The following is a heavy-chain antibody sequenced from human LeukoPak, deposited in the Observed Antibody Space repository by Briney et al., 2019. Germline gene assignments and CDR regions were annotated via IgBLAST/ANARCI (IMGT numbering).Heavy chain of an antibody. V-gene: IGHV5-51*01. D-gene: IGHD3-10*01. CDR3: ARSYGSGSYSEY. CDR1: GYSFSTHW. J-gene: IGHJ4*02. CDR2: IYPGDSDT. Sequence: GESLKISCKGSGYSFSTHWFGWVRQMPGKGLEWMGIIYPGDSDTRYSPSFQGQVTISADKSISSAYLQWSSLKASDTAMYYCARSYGSGSYSEYWGQGTLVTVSS.